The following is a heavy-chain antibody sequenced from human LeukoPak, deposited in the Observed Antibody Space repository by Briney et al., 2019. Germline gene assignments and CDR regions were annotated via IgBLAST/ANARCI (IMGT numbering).Heavy chain of an antibody. Sequence: GGSLRLSCAASGFTFSSYAMSWVRQAPGKGLEWVSGISGSGGSTYYADSVKGRFTISRDIPKNSLYLQMNSLRTEDTAVYFCVKDRGGYVKYKTFESWGQGTLVTVSS. J-gene: IGHJ4*02. D-gene: IGHD5-12*01. CDR3: VKDRGGYVKYKTFES. V-gene: IGHV3-23*01. CDR2: ISGSGGST. CDR1: GFTFSSYA.